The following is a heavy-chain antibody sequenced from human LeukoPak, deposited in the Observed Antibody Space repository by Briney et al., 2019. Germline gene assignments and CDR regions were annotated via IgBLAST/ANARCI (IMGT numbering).Heavy chain of an antibody. J-gene: IGHJ3*02. CDR3: TRLDEAADGFVRGAVTRAYDI. D-gene: IGHD3-10*01. Sequence: GGSLRLSCAASGFILSGSGIHWVRQASGKGLEWVGRIRSNSNNYATSYAASVKGRFTVSRDDSKNTAYLTMNSLETEDTAIYYCTRLDEAADGFVRGAVTRAYDIWGQGTMVTVSS. CDR2: IRSNSNNYAT. V-gene: IGHV3-73*01. CDR1: GFILSGSG.